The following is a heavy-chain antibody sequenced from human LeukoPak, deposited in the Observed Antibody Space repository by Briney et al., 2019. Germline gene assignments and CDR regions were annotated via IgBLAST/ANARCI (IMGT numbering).Heavy chain of an antibody. D-gene: IGHD3-22*01. Sequence: SQTLPLTCTVSGGSISSGGYYWSWIRQHPGKGLEWIGYIYYSGSTYYNPSLKSRVTISVDTSKNQFSLRLSSVTAADTAVCYCASEPNDSSGYFQHWGQGTLVTVSS. CDR3: ASEPNDSSGYFQH. CDR2: IYYSGST. V-gene: IGHV4-31*03. J-gene: IGHJ1*01. CDR1: GGSISSGGYY.